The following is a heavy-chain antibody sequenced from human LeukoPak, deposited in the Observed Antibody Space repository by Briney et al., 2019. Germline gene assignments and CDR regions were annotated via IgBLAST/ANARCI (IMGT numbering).Heavy chain of an antibody. V-gene: IGHV4-4*07. CDR2: IYSSGSI. J-gene: IGHJ4*02. CDR3: ARASTSSRNRIVY. Sequence: PSETLSLTCTVSGGSISGTKWNSMWQPAGKGLEWIGRIYSSGSITYNPSLKSRVTMSVDTSKNQFSLTLSSVTAADTAVYYCARASTSSRNRIVYWGQRALVTVSS. CDR1: GGSISGTK. D-gene: IGHD1-14*01.